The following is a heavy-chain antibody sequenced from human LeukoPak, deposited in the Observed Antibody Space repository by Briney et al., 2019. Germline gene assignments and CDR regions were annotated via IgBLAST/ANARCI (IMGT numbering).Heavy chain of an antibody. CDR3: ARIRGDYGGNYYYYGMDV. V-gene: IGHV2-70*11. CDR2: IDWDDGK. CDR1: GFSLSTGGMC. J-gene: IGHJ6*02. D-gene: IGHD4-23*01. Sequence: VSGPTLVNPTQTLTLTCTFSGFSLSTGGMCVSWIRQPPGKALEWLARIDWDDGKYYSTSLKTRLTISKDTSKHQVVLTMTNMDPVDTATYYCARIRGDYGGNYYYYGMDVWGQGTTVTVSS.